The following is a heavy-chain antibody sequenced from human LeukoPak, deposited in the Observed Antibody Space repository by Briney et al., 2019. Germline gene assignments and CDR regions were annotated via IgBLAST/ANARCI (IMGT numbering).Heavy chain of an antibody. J-gene: IGHJ1*01. Sequence: RIYTSGSTNYNPSLKSRVTMSVDTSKNQFSLKLSSVTAADTAVYYCAGSRLSAEYFQFWGQGTLVAVSS. CDR3: AGSRLSAEYFQF. V-gene: IGHV4-4*07. CDR2: IYTSGST.